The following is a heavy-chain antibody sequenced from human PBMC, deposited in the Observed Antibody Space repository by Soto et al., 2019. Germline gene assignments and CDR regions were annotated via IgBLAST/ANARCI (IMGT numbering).Heavy chain of an antibody. CDR2: ISGSGGST. V-gene: IGHV3-23*01. J-gene: IGHJ2*01. CDR3: ANAYYYDTSGYFDL. Sequence: VGSLRLSCAVSGFTSSTYAMSWVRQAPGKGLEWVSGISGSGGSTYFADSVKGRFTMSRDNSKNTLYLQMNSLRAEDTAVYYCANAYYYDTSGYFDLWGRGTLVTVSS. CDR1: GFTSSTYA. D-gene: IGHD3-22*01.